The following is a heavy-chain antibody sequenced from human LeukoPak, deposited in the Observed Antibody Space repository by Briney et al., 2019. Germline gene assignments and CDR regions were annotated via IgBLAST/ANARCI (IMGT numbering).Heavy chain of an antibody. CDR1: GLSFSNYD. V-gene: IGHV3-13*01. Sequence: GGSLRLSCAASGLSFSNYDLHWVRQPTGKGLEWVSAIGAGHNTYYSDSVRGRFTISRENGKNSLFLQMNSLIAGDTAVYYCAREVSDTVTTGRYFDLWGRGTLVTVSS. D-gene: IGHD4-17*01. CDR3: AREVSDTVTTGRYFDL. CDR2: IGAGHNT. J-gene: IGHJ2*01.